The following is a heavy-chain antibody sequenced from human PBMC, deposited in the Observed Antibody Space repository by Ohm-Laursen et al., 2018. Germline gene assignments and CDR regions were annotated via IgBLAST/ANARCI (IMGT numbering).Heavy chain of an antibody. J-gene: IGHJ5*02. CDR2: ISWNSGSI. Sequence: SLRLSCAASGFTFADYAMHWVRQAPGKGLEWVSGISWNSGSIGYADSVKGRFTISRDNAKNSLYLQMNSLRAEDTALYYCAKGYSSGWYGDWFDPWGQGTLVTVSS. CDR3: AKGYSSGWYGDWFDP. CDR1: GFTFADYA. V-gene: IGHV3-9*01. D-gene: IGHD6-19*01.